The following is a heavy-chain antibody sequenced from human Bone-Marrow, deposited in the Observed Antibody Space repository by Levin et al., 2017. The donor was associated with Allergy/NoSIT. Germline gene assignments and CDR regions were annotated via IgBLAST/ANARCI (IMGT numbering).Heavy chain of an antibody. D-gene: IGHD1-1*01. Sequence: LSLTCAASGFTFSSSGMHWVRQAPGKGLEWVAVIWYDGSNKYYADSVKGRFTISRDNSKNTLYLQMNSLRAEDTAVYYCARELEPPQYYYYYGMDVWGQGTTVTVSS. V-gene: IGHV3-33*01. CDR2: IWYDGSNK. CDR1: GFTFSSSG. J-gene: IGHJ6*02. CDR3: ARELEPPQYYYYYGMDV.